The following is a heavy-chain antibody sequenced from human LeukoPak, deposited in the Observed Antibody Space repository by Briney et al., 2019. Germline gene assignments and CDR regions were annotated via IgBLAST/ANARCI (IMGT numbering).Heavy chain of an antibody. Sequence: PSDTLSLTCTVSGGSVSSGSYYWSWIRQPPGKGLEWIGYIYYSGSTNYNPSLKSRVTISVDTSKNQFSLKLSSVTAADTAVYYCARAMGASTSDYWGQGTLVTVSS. V-gene: IGHV4-61*01. J-gene: IGHJ4*02. CDR3: ARAMGASTSDY. D-gene: IGHD1-26*01. CDR1: GGSVSSGSYY. CDR2: IYYSGST.